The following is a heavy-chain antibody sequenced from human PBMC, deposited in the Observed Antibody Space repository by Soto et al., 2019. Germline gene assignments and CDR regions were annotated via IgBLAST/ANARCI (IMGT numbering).Heavy chain of an antibody. Sequence: AASVKVSCKTSGYTFNKYPIHWVRQAPGQGLEWMGWINPGNGDTGYSQKFQDRVTITRDTSASTAYMELSSLGSEDTAVYYCARKDYYDSGMYYFDYWGQGTLVTVSS. CDR1: GYTFNKYP. D-gene: IGHD3-22*01. CDR3: ARKDYYDSGMYYFDY. J-gene: IGHJ4*02. CDR2: INPGNGDT. V-gene: IGHV1-3*01.